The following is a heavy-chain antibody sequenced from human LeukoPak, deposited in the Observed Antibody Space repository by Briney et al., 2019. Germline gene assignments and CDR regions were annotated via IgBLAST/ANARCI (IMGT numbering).Heavy chain of an antibody. V-gene: IGHV5-51*01. CDR2: IYPGDSDT. J-gene: IGHJ5*02. Sequence: GESLKISCKGSGYSFTSYWIGWVRQMPGKGLEWMGIIYPGDSDTRYSPSFQGQVTISADKSISTAYLQWSSLKASDTAMYYCARRATFRSGMETYNWFDPWGQGTLVTVSS. D-gene: IGHD3-3*01. CDR3: ARRATFRSGMETYNWFDP. CDR1: GYSFTSYW.